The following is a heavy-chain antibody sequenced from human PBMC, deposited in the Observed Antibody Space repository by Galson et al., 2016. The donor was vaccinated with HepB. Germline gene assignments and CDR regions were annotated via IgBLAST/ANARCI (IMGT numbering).Heavy chain of an antibody. V-gene: IGHV7-4-1*02. D-gene: IGHD3-10*01. CDR2: IHTKTGNP. Sequence: SVKVSCKASGYTFSRLALNWVRQAPGQGPEWMGWIHTKTGNPTYAQGFTGRFVFSLDTSVTTTYLQINDLKAEDTALYYCARARSGGRDLFDYWGQGTLVTVSS. CDR1: GYTFSRLA. J-gene: IGHJ4*02. CDR3: ARARSGGRDLFDY.